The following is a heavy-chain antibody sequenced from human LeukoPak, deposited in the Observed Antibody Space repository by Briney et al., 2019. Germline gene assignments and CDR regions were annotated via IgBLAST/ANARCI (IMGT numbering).Heavy chain of an antibody. V-gene: IGHV3-21*01. CDR2: ISSSSSYI. J-gene: IGHJ4*02. D-gene: IGHD6-19*01. Sequence: GSLRLSCAASGFTFSSYSMNWVRQAPGKGLEWVSSISSSSSYIYYADSVKGRFTISRDNAKNSLYLQMNSLRAEDTAVYYCARQDSSGWSQDYWGQGTLVTVSS. CDR3: ARQDSSGWSQDY. CDR1: GFTFSSYS.